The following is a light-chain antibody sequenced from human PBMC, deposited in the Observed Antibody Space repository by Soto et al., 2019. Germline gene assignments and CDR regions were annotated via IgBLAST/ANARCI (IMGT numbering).Light chain of an antibody. V-gene: IGKV3-20*01. CDR3: QQYGNSPPT. Sequence: EIVLTQSPGTLSLSPGERATLSCRASQGLSSNYLAWYQQRPGQAPRLLIYGASSRATGIPERFSGSGSATAFPLTISRLEPEDFAVYHCQQYGNSPPTFGGGTKVEI. CDR2: GAS. CDR1: QGLSSNY. J-gene: IGKJ4*01.